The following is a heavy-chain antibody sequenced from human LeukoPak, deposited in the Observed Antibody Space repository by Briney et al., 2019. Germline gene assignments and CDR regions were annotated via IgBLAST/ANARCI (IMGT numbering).Heavy chain of an antibody. V-gene: IGHV4-59*01. CDR2: IYYSGST. Sequence: SETLSLTCTVSGGSTSSYYWSWIRQPPGKGLEWIGYIYYSGSTNYNPSLKSRVTISVDTSKNQFSLKLSSVTAADTAVYYCATSGYSSSWIPDYWGQGTLVTVSS. J-gene: IGHJ4*02. CDR1: GGSTSSYY. CDR3: ATSGYSSSWIPDY. D-gene: IGHD6-13*01.